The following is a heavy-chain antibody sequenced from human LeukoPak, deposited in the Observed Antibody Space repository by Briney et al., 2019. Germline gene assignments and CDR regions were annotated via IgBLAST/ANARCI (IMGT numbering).Heavy chain of an antibody. D-gene: IGHD6-19*01. CDR3: ARDWHSSGWYLSRDAFDI. CDR2: ISSSGSTI. V-gene: IGHV3-11*04. J-gene: IGHJ3*02. Sequence: GGSLRLSCAASGFTFSDYYMSWIRQAPGKGLEWVSYISSSGSTIYYADCVKGRFPISRDNEKHSLHLQMSRLKAEDTAVYYCARDWHSSGWYLSRDAFDIWGQGTMVTVSS. CDR1: GFTFSDYY.